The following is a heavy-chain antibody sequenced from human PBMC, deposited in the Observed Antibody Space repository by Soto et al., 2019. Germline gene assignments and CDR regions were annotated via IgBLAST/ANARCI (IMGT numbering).Heavy chain of an antibody. CDR3: ARGLGYEHYYGMDV. D-gene: IGHD5-12*01. V-gene: IGHV5-10-1*01. CDR2: IDPSDSYT. J-gene: IGHJ6*02. Sequence: RGESLKISCKGSGYSFASYWISWVRQMPGKGLEWMGRIDPSDSYTNYSPSFQGHVTISADKSITTAFLQWSSLKASDTAMYYCARGLGYEHYYGMDVWGQGTAVTVSS. CDR1: GYSFASYW.